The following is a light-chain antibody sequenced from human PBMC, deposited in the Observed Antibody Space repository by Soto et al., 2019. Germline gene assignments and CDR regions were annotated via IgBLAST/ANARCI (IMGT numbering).Light chain of an antibody. CDR3: QKYGNSAWT. CDR1: QSVSNTY. CDR2: GEF. Sequence: VLTQSPGTLSVSPGERATLSCRASQSVSNTYLAWYQQKTGQAPRLLIYGEFTRATGIPDRLSGSGSGTDLNLTISRLEPEDFAVYYCQKYGNSAWTCGQGTKVDIK. J-gene: IGKJ1*01. V-gene: IGKV3-20*01.